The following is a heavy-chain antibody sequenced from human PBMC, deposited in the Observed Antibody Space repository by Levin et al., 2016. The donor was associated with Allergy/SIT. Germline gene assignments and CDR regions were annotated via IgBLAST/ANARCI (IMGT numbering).Heavy chain of an antibody. Sequence: VRQMPGKGLEWVSGITDNGGTTYYADSVKGRFTISRDNSKNTLYLQMNSLRVEDTAVYYCAKDPRRILGSFDVWGQGTMVTVSS. CDR2: ITDNGGTT. J-gene: IGHJ3*01. D-gene: IGHD2-15*01. V-gene: IGHV3-23*01. CDR3: AKDPRRILGSFDV.